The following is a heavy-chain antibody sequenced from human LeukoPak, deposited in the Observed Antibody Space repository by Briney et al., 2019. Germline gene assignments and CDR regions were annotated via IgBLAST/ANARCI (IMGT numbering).Heavy chain of an antibody. Sequence: PSETLSLTCTVSGGSISSYYWSWIRQPPRKGLEWIGYIYYSGSTNYNPSLKSRVTISVDTSKNQFSLKLSSVTAADTAVYYCARIVGARPYNWFDPWGQGTLVTVSS. J-gene: IGHJ5*02. D-gene: IGHD1-26*01. V-gene: IGHV4-59*01. CDR1: GGSISSYY. CDR3: ARIVGARPYNWFDP. CDR2: IYYSGST.